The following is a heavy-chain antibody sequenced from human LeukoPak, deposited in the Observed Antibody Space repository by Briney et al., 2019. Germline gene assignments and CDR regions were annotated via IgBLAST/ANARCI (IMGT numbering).Heavy chain of an antibody. V-gene: IGHV1-18*01. Sequence: ASVKVSCKASGYTFTSYGISWVRQAPGQGLEWMGWISAYNGNTNYAQKLQGRVTMTTDTSTSTAYMELRGLRSDDTAVYYCARARTMYYYDSSVDWGQGTLVTVSS. D-gene: IGHD3-22*01. CDR1: GYTFTSYG. J-gene: IGHJ4*02. CDR3: ARARTMYYYDSSVD. CDR2: ISAYNGNT.